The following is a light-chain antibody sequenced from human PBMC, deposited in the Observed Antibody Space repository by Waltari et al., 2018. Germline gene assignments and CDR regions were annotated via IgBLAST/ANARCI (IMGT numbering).Light chain of an antibody. J-gene: IGKJ1*01. CDR2: EVS. V-gene: IGKV2-29*03. Sequence: DIVMIQTPLSLSVTPRQPSSISCKSSQSLLQSDGKTYLYWYLQKPGQSPQLLIYEVSKRFSGVPDRFSGSGSGTDFTLTISRVEAEDFGVYYCMGAMHPPGTFGQGTRVDIK. CDR1: QSLLQSDGKTY. CDR3: MGAMHPPGT.